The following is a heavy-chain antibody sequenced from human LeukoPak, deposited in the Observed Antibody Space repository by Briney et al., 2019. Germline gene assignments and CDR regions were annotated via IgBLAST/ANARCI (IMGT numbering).Heavy chain of an antibody. Sequence: ASVKVSCKASGGTFSSYAISWVRQAPGQGLEWMGGIIPIFGTANYAQKFQGRVTITADESTSTAYMELSSLRSEDTAVYYCATKTGPYGDYVPGDGAFDIWGQGTTVTVSS. J-gene: IGHJ3*02. D-gene: IGHD4-17*01. CDR1: GGTFSSYA. V-gene: IGHV1-69*13. CDR3: ATKTGPYGDYVPGDGAFDI. CDR2: IIPIFGTA.